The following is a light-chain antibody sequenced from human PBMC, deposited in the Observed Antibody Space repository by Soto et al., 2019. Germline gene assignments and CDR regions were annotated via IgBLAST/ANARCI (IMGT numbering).Light chain of an antibody. Sequence: QLVLTQSPSASASLGASVKLTCTLSSGHSSYAIAWHQQQPEKGPRYLMKLNSGGSHIKGDGIPDRFSGSSSGAERYLTISSLQSEDEADYYCQTWGTGTLVFGGGTKLTVL. V-gene: IGLV4-69*01. J-gene: IGLJ2*01. CDR2: LNSGGSH. CDR1: SGHSSYA. CDR3: QTWGTGTLV.